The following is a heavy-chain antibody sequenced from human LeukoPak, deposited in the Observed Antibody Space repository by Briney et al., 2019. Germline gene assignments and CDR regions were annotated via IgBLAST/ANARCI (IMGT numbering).Heavy chain of an antibody. CDR2: IRTRAKGYTT. D-gene: IGHD3-22*01. Sequence: PGGSLRLSCAASRFTFSDHYMYWVRQAPGKGLEWVARIRTRAKGYTTLYAQSVRDRFSISRDDSTNSVYLQMNSLKTEDTAVYFCARVGDYYDTRGFSSDDFDIWGLGTMVTVAS. CDR1: RFTFSDHY. CDR3: ARVGDYYDTRGFSSDDFDI. V-gene: IGHV3-72*01. J-gene: IGHJ3*02.